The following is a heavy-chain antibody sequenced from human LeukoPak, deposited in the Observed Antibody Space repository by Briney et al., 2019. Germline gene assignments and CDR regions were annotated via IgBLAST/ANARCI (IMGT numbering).Heavy chain of an antibody. CDR2: IIPIFGTA. CDR3: ARDPVGRWYFDY. V-gene: IGHV1-69*13. Sequence: GASVKVSCKASGGTFSSYAISWVRQAPGQGLEWMGGIIPIFGTANYAQKFQGRVTITADESTSTAYMELSSLRSEDTAVYYCARDPVGRWYFDYWGQGTRVTVSS. CDR1: GGTFSSYA. J-gene: IGHJ4*02. D-gene: IGHD2-15*01.